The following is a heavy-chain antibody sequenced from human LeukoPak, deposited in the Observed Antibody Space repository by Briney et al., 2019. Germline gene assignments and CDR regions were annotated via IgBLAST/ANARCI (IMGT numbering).Heavy chain of an antibody. Sequence: ASVKVSCKASGYTFTSYGISWVRQAPGQGLEWMGWISAYNGNTNYAQKLQGRVTMTTDTLTSTAYMELRSLRSDDTAVYYCARDRGTTVTTEVVWGHYYYMDVWGKGTTVTVSS. J-gene: IGHJ6*03. CDR1: GYTFTSYG. D-gene: IGHD4-11*01. CDR2: ISAYNGNT. CDR3: ARDRGTTVTTEVVWGHYYYMDV. V-gene: IGHV1-18*01.